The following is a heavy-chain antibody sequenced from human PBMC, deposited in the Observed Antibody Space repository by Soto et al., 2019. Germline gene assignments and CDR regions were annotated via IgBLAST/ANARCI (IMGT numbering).Heavy chain of an antibody. CDR3: ARGYCTTTICHPWFDP. CDR2: IYPGDSDT. Sequence: PVESVTISCTVSGYAFTRYWIAWVLQMPGKGLEWMGIIYPGDSDTRYSPSFQGQVIISADKSITTAYLQWSSLKASDTAMYYCARGYCTTTICHPWFDPWGQGTMVTVSS. CDR1: GYAFTRYW. J-gene: IGHJ5*02. V-gene: IGHV5-51*01. D-gene: IGHD2-2*01.